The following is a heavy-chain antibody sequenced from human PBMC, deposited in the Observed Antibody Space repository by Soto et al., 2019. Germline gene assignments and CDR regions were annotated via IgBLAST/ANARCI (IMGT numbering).Heavy chain of an antibody. D-gene: IGHD4-4*01. CDR1: GFTFSDSW. Sequence: EVQLVESGGGLVQPGGSLRLSCTASGFTFSDSWMTWVRQAPGKGLEWVARIKPDESGKQYVDSVKGRFSLSRDNAKNSMYRQMASLRGEDTAVYYCVRGGSNYASWGQGTLVTVSS. V-gene: IGHV3-7*04. CDR3: VRGGSNYAS. J-gene: IGHJ5*02. CDR2: IKPDESGK.